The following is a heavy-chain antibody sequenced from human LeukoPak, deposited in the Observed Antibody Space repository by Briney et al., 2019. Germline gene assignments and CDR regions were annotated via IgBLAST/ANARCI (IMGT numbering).Heavy chain of an antibody. J-gene: IGHJ4*02. D-gene: IGHD5-18*01. CDR3: ARLGYSYGFDY. CDR2: ISFSGNT. V-gene: IGHV4-39*01. Sequence: PSETLSLTCTVPGGSISSGTYYWGWIRQPPRKGLEWIGSISFSGNTYYSSSLRSRLTISVDASKSQFSLKLSSVTATDTAVYYCARLGYSYGFDYWGQGTLVTVSS. CDR1: GGSISSGTYY.